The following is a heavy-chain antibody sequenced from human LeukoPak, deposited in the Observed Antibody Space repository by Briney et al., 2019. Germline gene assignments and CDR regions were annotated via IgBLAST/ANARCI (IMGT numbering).Heavy chain of an antibody. CDR1: GGSISGYY. Sequence: SETLSLTCTVSGGSISGYYWSWIRQPPGKGLEWIGYIYYSGSTNYNPSLKSRVTISVDTSKNQFSLKLSSVTAADTAVYYCARAPDFWSGPPWGFDPWGQGTLVTVSS. V-gene: IGHV4-59*01. CDR3: ARAPDFWSGPPWGFDP. CDR2: IYYSGST. D-gene: IGHD3-3*01. J-gene: IGHJ5*02.